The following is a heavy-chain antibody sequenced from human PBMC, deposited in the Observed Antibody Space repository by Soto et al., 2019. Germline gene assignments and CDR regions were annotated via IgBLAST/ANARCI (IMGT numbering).Heavy chain of an antibody. Sequence: GGSLRLSCAASGFTFSSYWMSWVRQAPGKGLEWVANIKQDGSEKYYVDSVKGRFTISRDNAKNSLYLQMNSLRAEDTAVYYCARERWGDNWNYFDYWGQGTLVTVSS. CDR3: ARERWGDNWNYFDY. V-gene: IGHV3-7*01. CDR1: GFTFSSYW. J-gene: IGHJ4*02. CDR2: IKQDGSEK. D-gene: IGHD1-20*01.